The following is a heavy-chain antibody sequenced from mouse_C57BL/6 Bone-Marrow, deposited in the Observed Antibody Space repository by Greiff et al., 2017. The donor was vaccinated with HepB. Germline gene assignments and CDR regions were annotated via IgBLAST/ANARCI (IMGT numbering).Heavy chain of an antibody. CDR3: TRDRRVGYYAMDY. D-gene: IGHD1-1*01. CDR1: GFTFSSYA. CDR2: ISSGGDYI. Sequence: EVYVVESGEGLVKPGGSLKLSCAASGFTFSSYAMSWVRQTPEKRLEWVAYISSGGDYIYYADTVKGRFTISRDNARNTLYLQMSSLKSEDTAMYYCTRDRRVGYYAMDYWGQGTSVTVSS. J-gene: IGHJ4*01. V-gene: IGHV5-9-1*02.